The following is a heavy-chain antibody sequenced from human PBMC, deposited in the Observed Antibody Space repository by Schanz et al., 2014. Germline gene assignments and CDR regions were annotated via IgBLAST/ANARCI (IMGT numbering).Heavy chain of an antibody. V-gene: IGHV3-11*04. CDR2: ISRDGTTS. CDR1: GFIFNDYY. J-gene: IGHJ5*02. D-gene: IGHD6-13*01. CDR3: ARGGGAAAST. Sequence: QVQLVESGGGLVKPGGSLRLSCAASGFIFNDYYMNWIRQAPGKGLEWLSYISRDGTTSYYADSVKGRFTISRDNSKNTLYLQMNSLRAEDTAVYYCARGGGAAASTWGQGTLVTVSS.